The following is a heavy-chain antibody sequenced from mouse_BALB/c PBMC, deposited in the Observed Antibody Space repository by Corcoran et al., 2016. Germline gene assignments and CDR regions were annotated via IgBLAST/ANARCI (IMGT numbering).Heavy chain of an antibody. J-gene: IGHJ2*01. CDR1: GYTFTNYG. V-gene: IGHV9-1*02. CDR2: INTYTGEP. D-gene: IGHD2-2*01. CDR3: ARGLWLPYYLDY. Sequence: QIQLVQSGPELKKPGETVKISCKAPGYTFTNYGMNWVKQAPGKGLKWMGWINTYTGEPTYADDFKGRFAFSLETSASTAYLQINNLKNEDMATYFCARGLWLPYYLDYWGQGTTLTVSS.